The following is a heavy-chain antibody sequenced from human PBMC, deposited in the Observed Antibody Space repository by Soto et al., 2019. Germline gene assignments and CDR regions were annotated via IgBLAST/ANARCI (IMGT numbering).Heavy chain of an antibody. CDR2: SHHSGIT. CDR1: GESFSGYY. CDR3: ARGPHREYDFWRKFHL. Sequence: PSETLYLTCAVYGESFSGYYWTCIRQPPGKGLDWVVESHHSGITNYNPSLKSRVTISLDTSKNQFSLKLSSVTAADTAVYYCARGPHREYDFWRKFHLCGQGTLVTVSS. J-gene: IGHJ1*01. D-gene: IGHD3-3*01. V-gene: IGHV4-34*01.